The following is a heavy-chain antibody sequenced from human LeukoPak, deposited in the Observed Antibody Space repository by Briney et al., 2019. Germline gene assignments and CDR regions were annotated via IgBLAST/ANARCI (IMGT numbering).Heavy chain of an antibody. Sequence: SETLSLTCTVSGGSISSGDYYWSWIRQPPGKGLEWIGYIYYSGSTYYNPSLKSRVTISVDTSKNQFSLKLSSVTAADTAVYYCAREVPAATLGYFDLWGRGTLVTVSS. J-gene: IGHJ2*01. CDR1: GGSISSGDYY. D-gene: IGHD2-2*01. CDR2: IYYSGST. CDR3: AREVPAATLGYFDL. V-gene: IGHV4-30-4*01.